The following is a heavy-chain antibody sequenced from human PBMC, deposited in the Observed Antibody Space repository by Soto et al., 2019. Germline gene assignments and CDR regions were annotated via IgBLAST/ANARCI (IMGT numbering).Heavy chain of an antibody. Sequence: EVQLVESGGDLIQPGGSLRLSCAASGFTVSANYMNWVRQAPGKGLEWVSVIYSDDTTYYADSVKGRFTISRDNSKNTLYLQMDSLRAEDTAVYYCAIVSSDNIPWVDYGGQGTLVTVSS. CDR3: AIVSSDNIPWVDY. D-gene: IGHD6-19*01. CDR1: GFTVSANY. CDR2: IYSDDTT. V-gene: IGHV3-53*01. J-gene: IGHJ4*02.